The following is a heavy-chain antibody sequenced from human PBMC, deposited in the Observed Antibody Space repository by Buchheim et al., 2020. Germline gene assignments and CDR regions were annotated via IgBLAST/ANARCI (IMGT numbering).Heavy chain of an antibody. CDR1: GGTFSSYA. J-gene: IGHJ5*02. V-gene: IGHV1-69*12. Sequence: QVQLVQSGAEVKKPGSSVKVSCKASGGTFSSYAISWVRQAPGQGLEWMGGIIPIFGTANYAQKFQGRVTITADESTSTAYMELSSLRSEDTAVYYCARAISQLGYCSGGSCHRWFDPWGQGTL. CDR2: IIPIFGTA. CDR3: ARAISQLGYCSGGSCHRWFDP. D-gene: IGHD2-15*01.